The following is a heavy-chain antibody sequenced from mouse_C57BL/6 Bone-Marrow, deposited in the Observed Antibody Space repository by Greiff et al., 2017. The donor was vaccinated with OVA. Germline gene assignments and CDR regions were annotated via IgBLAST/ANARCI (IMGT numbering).Heavy chain of an antibody. CDR3: TRGEGAYYYGSSYGD. J-gene: IGHJ2*01. D-gene: IGHD1-1*01. V-gene: IGHV1-15*01. CDR1: GYTFTDYE. Sequence: LVESGAELVRPGASVTLSCKASGYTFTDYEMHWVKQTPVHGLEWIGAIDPETGGTAYNQKFKGKAILTADKSSSTAYMERRSLTSEDSAVYYCTRGEGAYYYGSSYGDWGQGTTLTVSS. CDR2: IDPETGGT.